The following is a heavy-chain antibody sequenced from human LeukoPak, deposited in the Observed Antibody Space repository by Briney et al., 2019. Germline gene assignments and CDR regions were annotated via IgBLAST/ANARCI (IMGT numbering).Heavy chain of an antibody. CDR3: ARQEIAAAGTYFQH. CDR1: DYSISSAYY. J-gene: IGHJ1*01. D-gene: IGHD6-13*01. CDR2: ISHSGST. V-gene: IGHV4-38-2*01. Sequence: PSETLSLTCAVSDYSISSAYYWGWIRQPPGKGLEWIGGISHSGSTYYNPSLKSRVTISVDTSKNQFSLKLTSVTAADTAVYYCARQEIAAAGTYFQHWGQGTLVTVSS.